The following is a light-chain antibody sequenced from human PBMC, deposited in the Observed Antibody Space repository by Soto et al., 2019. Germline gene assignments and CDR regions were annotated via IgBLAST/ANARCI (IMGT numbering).Light chain of an antibody. V-gene: IGKV3-20*01. CDR1: QIVASTS. CDR3: HQYDGSPPYT. J-gene: IGKJ2*01. Sequence: EIVLTQSPGTLSLSPGDRATLSCRASQIVASTSFAWYQQSPGQAPRLLIYAVSTRASDVPDRFSGSGSGTDFTLSISRLEPEDFAVYYCHQYDGSPPYTFGQGTRLEIK. CDR2: AVS.